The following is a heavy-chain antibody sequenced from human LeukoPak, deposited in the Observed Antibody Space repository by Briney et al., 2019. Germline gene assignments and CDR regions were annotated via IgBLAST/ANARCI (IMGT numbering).Heavy chain of an antibody. CDR3: ARIFRYCSGGSCCYGMDV. CDR2: IYYSGST. J-gene: IGHJ6*02. V-gene: IGHV4-39*01. D-gene: IGHD2-15*01. Sequence: SETLSLTCTVSGGSISSSSYYWGWVRQPPGKGLEWVGSIYYSGSTYYNPSLKSRVTISVDTSKNQFSLKLSSVTAADTAVYYCARIFRYCSGGSCCYGMDVWGQGTTVTVSS. CDR1: GGSISSSSYY.